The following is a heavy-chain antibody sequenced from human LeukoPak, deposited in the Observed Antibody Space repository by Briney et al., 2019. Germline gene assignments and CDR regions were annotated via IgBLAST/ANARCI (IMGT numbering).Heavy chain of an antibody. V-gene: IGHV3-30-3*01. CDR2: ISYDGSNK. D-gene: IGHD3-9*01. CDR1: GFTFSSYA. J-gene: IGHJ6*02. Sequence: GGSLRLSCAASGFTFSSYAMHWVRQAPGKGLEWVAVISYDGSNKYYADSVKGRFTISRDNSKNTLYLQMNSLRAEDTAVYYCASSPYDILTGYYTRDYYYGMDVWGQGTTVTVSS. CDR3: ASSPYDILTGYYTRDYYYGMDV.